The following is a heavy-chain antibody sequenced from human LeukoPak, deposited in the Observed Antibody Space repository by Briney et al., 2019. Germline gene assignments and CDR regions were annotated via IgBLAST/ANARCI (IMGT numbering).Heavy chain of an antibody. V-gene: IGHV3-73*01. CDR2: IRNKAT. CDR3: ATEAYYYDTSTSPGH. J-gene: IGHJ4*02. CDR1: GFTFSSYW. D-gene: IGHD3-22*01. Sequence: GGSLRLSCAASGFTFSSYWMSWVRQASGKGLEWVGRIRNKATAYAASMRGRFTISRDDSKSTAYLRMDSLKTEDTAVYYCATEAYYYDTSTSPGHWGQGTLVTVSS.